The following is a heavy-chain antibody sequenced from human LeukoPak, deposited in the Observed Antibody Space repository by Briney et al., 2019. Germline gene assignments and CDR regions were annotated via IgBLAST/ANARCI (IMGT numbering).Heavy chain of an antibody. D-gene: IGHD5-18*01. CDR2: TYYSGST. V-gene: IGHV4-39*01. Sequence: SETLSLTCTVSGGSISSSSYYWGWIRQPPGKGLEWIGSTYYSGSTYYNPSLKSRVTISGDTSKNQFSLKLSSVTAADTAVYYCASTGYSYAVNEIHAFDIWGQGTMVTVSS. CDR1: GGSISSSSYY. J-gene: IGHJ3*02. CDR3: ASTGYSYAVNEIHAFDI.